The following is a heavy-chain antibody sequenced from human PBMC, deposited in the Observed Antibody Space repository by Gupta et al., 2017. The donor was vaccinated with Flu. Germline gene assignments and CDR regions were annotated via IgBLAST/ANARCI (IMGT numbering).Heavy chain of an antibody. D-gene: IGHD3-10*01. J-gene: IGHJ4*02. Sequence: RQAPGEGLEWLGGIIPIFGIPNYAQKFRGRVTINVDESTNTAYMDLTSLRSADTAVYYCARWRYESGNYFDYWGQGTLVTVSS. CDR3: ARWRYESGNYFDY. V-gene: IGHV1-69*01. CDR2: IIPIFGIP.